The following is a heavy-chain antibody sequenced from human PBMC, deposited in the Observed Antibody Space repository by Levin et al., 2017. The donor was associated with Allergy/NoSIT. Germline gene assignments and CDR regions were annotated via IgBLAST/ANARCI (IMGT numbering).Heavy chain of an antibody. CDR2: INPSGGST. V-gene: IGHV1-46*01. D-gene: IGHD6-13*01. J-gene: IGHJ3*02. CDR3: ARTDYSSSWYEFAFDS. CDR1: GYTFTSYY. Sequence: GGSLRLSCKASGYTFTSYYMHWVRQAPGQGLEWMGIINPSGGSTSYAQKFQGRVTMTRDTSTSTVYMELSSLRSEDTAVYYCARTDYSSSWYEFAFDSWGQGTMVTVSS.